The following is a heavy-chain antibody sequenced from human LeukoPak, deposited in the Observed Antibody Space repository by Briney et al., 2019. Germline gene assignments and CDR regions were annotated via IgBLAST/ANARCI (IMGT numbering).Heavy chain of an antibody. CDR2: IRYDGSNK. CDR1: GFTFSTYG. D-gene: IGHD3-16*01. J-gene: IGHJ4*02. V-gene: IGHV3-30*02. CDR3: AKGGGGALGIPHPYYFDY. Sequence: GGSLRLSCAASGFTFSTYGMHWVRQTPGKGLEWVAFIRYDGSNKYYADSVKGRFTISRDNSKNTLYLQINSLPTEDTAVYYCAKGGGGALGIPHPYYFDYWGQGNVVTVSS.